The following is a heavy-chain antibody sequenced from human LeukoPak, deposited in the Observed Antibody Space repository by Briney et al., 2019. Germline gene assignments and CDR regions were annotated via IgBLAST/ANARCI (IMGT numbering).Heavy chain of an antibody. CDR2: IYTSGST. V-gene: IGHV4-61*02. Sequence: SQTLSLTCTVSGGSISSGSYYWSWVRQPAGKGLEWIGRIYTSGSTNYNPSLKSRVTMSVDTSKNQFSLKLSSVTAADTAVYYCARATYSSTPNFDYWGHRTLVTVSS. CDR1: GGSISSGSYY. J-gene: IGHJ4*01. D-gene: IGHD6-13*01. CDR3: ARATYSSTPNFDY.